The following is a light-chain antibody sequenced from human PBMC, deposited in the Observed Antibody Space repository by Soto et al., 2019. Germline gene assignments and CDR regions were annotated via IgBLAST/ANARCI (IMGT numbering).Light chain of an antibody. CDR1: SSDVGGYNY. Sequence: QSALTQPASVSGSPGQSITISCTGTSSDVGGYNYVSWYQQHPGKAPNLMIYDVHNRPSGVSNRFSGSKSGNTASLTISGLQAEDEADYYCSSYTSSSTLYVFGAGTKLTVL. CDR2: DVH. V-gene: IGLV2-14*03. CDR3: SSYTSSSTLYV. J-gene: IGLJ1*01.